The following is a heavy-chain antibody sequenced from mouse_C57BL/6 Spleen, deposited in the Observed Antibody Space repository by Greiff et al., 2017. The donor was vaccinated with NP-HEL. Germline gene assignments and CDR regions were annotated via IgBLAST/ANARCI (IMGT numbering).Heavy chain of an antibody. CDR2: IYPGDGDT. Sequence: VQVVESGPELVKPGASVKISCKASGYAFSSSWMNWVKQRPGKGLEWIGRIYPGDGDTNYNGKFKGKATLTADKSSSTAYMQLSSLTSEDSAVYFCAREGSLPAMDYWGQGTSVTVSS. J-gene: IGHJ4*01. V-gene: IGHV1-82*01. D-gene: IGHD1-2*01. CDR1: GYAFSSSW. CDR3: AREGSLPAMDY.